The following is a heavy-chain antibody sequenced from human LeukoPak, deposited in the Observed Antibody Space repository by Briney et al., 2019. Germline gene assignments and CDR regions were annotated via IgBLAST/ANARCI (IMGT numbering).Heavy chain of an antibody. CDR1: GCTFTSSA. V-gene: IGHV3-23*01. D-gene: IGHD5-18*01. Sequence: GGSLRLSCAASGCTFTSSAMSWVRQAPGKGLEWVAVISGSGHSTDYADAVKGRFTVSRDNSKNTLYLQMNSLRAEDTAVYYCARDLSGITGYTYGRGIDYWGQGTLVTVSS. CDR3: ARDLSGITGYTYGRGIDY. J-gene: IGHJ4*02. CDR2: ISGSGHST.